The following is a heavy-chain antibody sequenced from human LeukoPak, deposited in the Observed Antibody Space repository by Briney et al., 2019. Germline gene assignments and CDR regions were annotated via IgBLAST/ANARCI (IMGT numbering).Heavy chain of an antibody. Sequence: SVKVSCKASGGTFSSYAISWVRQAPGQGLEWMGGIIPIFGTANYAQKFQGRVTITADKSTSTAYMELSSLRSEDTAVYYCARELAAAGVDAFDIWGQGSMVTVSS. CDR1: GGTFSSYA. V-gene: IGHV1-69*06. CDR3: ARELAAAGVDAFDI. D-gene: IGHD6-13*01. CDR2: IIPIFGTA. J-gene: IGHJ3*02.